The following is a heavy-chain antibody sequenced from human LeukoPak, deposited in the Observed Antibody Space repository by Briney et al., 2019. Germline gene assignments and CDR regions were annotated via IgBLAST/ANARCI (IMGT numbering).Heavy chain of an antibody. D-gene: IGHD6-13*01. CDR2: ISSSSSTI. CDR1: GFTFSSYS. CDR3: ARVEAAAGYYYYYMDV. J-gene: IGHJ6*03. Sequence: GGSLRLSCAASGFTFSSYSMNWVRQAPGKGLEWVSYISSSSSTIYYADSVKGRFTISRDNAKNPLYLQMNSLRAEDTAVYYCARVEAAAGYYYYYMDVWGKGTTVTVSS. V-gene: IGHV3-48*04.